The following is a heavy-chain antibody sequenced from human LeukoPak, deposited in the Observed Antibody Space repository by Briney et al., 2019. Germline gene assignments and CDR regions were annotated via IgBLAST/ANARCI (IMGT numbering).Heavy chain of an antibody. Sequence: KPSETLSLTCTVSGGSISSGSYYWSWIRQPAGKGLEWIGRIYTSGSTNYNPSLKSRVTISVDTSKNQFSLKLSSVTAADTAVYYCARDRFRDGYNSGTIWGQGTMVTVSS. CDR2: IYTSGST. CDR3: ARDRFRDGYNSGTI. J-gene: IGHJ3*02. CDR1: GGSISSGSYY. V-gene: IGHV4-61*02. D-gene: IGHD5-24*01.